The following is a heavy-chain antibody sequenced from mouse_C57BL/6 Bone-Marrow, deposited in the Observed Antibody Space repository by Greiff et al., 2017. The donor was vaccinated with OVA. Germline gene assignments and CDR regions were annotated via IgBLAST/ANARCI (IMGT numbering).Heavy chain of an antibody. V-gene: IGHV1-42*01. Sequence: EVQLQQSGPELVKPGASVKISCKASGYSFTGYYMNWVKQSPEKSLEWIGEINPSTGGTTYNQKFKAKATLTVDKSSSTAYMQLKSLTSEDSAVYYCAREVGRYWGQGTTLTVSS. CDR3: AREVGRY. CDR2: INPSTGGT. CDR1: GYSFTGYY. J-gene: IGHJ2*01. D-gene: IGHD4-1*01.